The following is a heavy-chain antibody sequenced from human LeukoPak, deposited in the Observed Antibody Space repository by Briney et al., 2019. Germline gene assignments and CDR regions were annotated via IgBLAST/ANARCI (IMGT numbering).Heavy chain of an antibody. CDR3: AREVWGPEY. J-gene: IGHJ4*02. CDR1: GSTFSSYS. V-gene: IGHV3-7*01. D-gene: IGHD1-14*01. Sequence: GGSLRLSCAASGSTFSSYSMNWVRQAPGKGLEWVGNIKQDGSDKHYMDSVKGRFTISRDNTKNSVYLQMSSLRAEDTAVYYCAREVWGPEYWGQGTLVTVSS. CDR2: IKQDGSDK.